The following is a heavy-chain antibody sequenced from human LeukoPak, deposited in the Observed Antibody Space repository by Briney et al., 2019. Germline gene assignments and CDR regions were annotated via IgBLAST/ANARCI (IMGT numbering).Heavy chain of an antibody. V-gene: IGHV3-48*03. D-gene: IGHD4-17*01. CDR2: ISSSGSTI. J-gene: IGHJ4*02. CDR1: GFTFSSYE. CDR3: AKSHYGDYPQDFDY. Sequence: GGSLRLSCAASGFTFSSYEMNWVRQAPGKGLEWVSYISSSGSTIYYADSVKGRFTISRDNAKNSLYLQMNSLRAEDTAVYYCAKSHYGDYPQDFDYWGQGTLVTVSS.